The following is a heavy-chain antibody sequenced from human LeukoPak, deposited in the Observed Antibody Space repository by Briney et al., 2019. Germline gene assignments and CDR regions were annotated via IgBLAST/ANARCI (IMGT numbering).Heavy chain of an antibody. V-gene: IGHV4-59*12. CDR3: ASYSGYAEGDWFDP. CDR2: IFYRGST. Sequence: SETLSLTCAVSGGSLSDYYWSWIRQPPGKGLEWIGYIFYRGSTNFNPSLKRRVTMSVDTSKNQFSLKLNSVTAADTAVYYCASYSGYAEGDWFDPWGQGTLVTVSS. CDR1: GGSLSDYY. J-gene: IGHJ5*02. D-gene: IGHD5-12*01.